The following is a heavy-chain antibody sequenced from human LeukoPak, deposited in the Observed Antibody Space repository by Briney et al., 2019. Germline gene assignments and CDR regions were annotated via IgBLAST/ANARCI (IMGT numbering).Heavy chain of an antibody. CDR3: ARDPFAVGATQLDH. Sequence: ASVKVSCKASGGTFSSYAISWVRQAPGQGLEWMGRIIPILGIANYAQKFQGRVTITADKSTSTAYMELSSLRAEDTAVYYCARDPFAVGATQLDHWGQGTLVTVSS. CDR1: GGTFSSYA. V-gene: IGHV1-69*04. J-gene: IGHJ4*02. CDR2: IIPILGIA. D-gene: IGHD1-26*01.